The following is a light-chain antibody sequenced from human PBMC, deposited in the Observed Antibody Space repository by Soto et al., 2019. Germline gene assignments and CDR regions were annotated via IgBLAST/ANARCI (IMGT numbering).Light chain of an antibody. J-gene: IGKJ1*01. CDR3: QHYGRPLWT. Sequence: VLTQSPATLSLSPGERVTLSCRASQSISRDFLAWYQQKPGQAPRLLIYGTSNRATGIPDRFSGSGSGTDFTLTISRLNPEDLAVYYCQHYGRPLWTFGQGTKVEIK. CDR1: QSISRDF. CDR2: GTS. V-gene: IGKV3-20*01.